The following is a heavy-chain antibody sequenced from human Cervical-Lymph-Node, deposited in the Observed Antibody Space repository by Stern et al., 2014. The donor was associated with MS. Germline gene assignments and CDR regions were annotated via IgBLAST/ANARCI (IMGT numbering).Heavy chain of an antibody. V-gene: IGHV4-61*02. CDR1: GGSVGSGSYD. D-gene: IGHD5-18*01. J-gene: IGHJ4*02. CDR2: IYTTGSP. CDR3: ARDKEDTNMAFRYFDN. Sequence: VQLVESGPGLVKPSQTLSLTCTVSGGSVGSGSYDWSWIRQPAGKGLEWIGRIYTTGSPYYNPSLKSRASISIDTSKKQFFLKLPSVTAADTAVYYCARDKEDTNMAFRYFDNWGQGTLVTVSS.